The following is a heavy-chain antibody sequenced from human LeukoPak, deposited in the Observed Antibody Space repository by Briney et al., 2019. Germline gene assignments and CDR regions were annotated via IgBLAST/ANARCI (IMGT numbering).Heavy chain of an antibody. J-gene: IGHJ4*02. CDR2: IKRDGSEK. CDR1: GFTFSSYW. V-gene: IGHV3-7*01. Sequence: GGSLRLSCAASGFTFSSYWMSWVRQAPGKGPEWVANIKRDGSEKYYVDSVKGRFTISRDNAKNALYLQMNSLRAEDTAVYYCASGGYDGPFDYWGQGTLVTVSS. CDR3: ASGGYDGPFDY. D-gene: IGHD5-12*01.